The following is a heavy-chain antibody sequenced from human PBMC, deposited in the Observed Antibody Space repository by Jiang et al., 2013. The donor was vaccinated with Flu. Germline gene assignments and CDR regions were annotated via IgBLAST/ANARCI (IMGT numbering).Heavy chain of an antibody. CDR3: AREIVGATNIGY. CDR2: INPSGGST. CDR1: GYTFTSYY. V-gene: IGHV1-46*01. D-gene: IGHD1-26*01. J-gene: IGHJ4*02. Sequence: CKASGYTFTSYYMHWVRQAPGQGLEWMGIINPSGGSTGYAQKFQGRVTMTRDTSTSTVYMELSSLRSEDTAVYYCAREIVGATNIGYWGQGTLVTVSS.